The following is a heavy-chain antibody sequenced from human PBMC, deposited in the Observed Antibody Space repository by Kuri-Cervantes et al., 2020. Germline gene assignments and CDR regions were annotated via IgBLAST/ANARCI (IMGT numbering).Heavy chain of an antibody. D-gene: IGHD3-22*01. CDR1: GGSISSYY. Sequence: GSLRLSCTVSGGSISSYYWSWIRQPAGKGLEWIGRIYTSGSTNYNPSLKSRVTMSVDTSKNQFSLKLSSVTAADTAVYYCAIRREAYDSSGYYSFDWFDPWGQGTLVTVSS. CDR3: AIRREAYDSSGYYSFDWFDP. V-gene: IGHV4-4*07. J-gene: IGHJ5*02. CDR2: IYTSGST.